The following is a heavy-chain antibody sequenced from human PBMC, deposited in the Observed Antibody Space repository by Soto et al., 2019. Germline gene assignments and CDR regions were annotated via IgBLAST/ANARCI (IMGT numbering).Heavy chain of an antibody. CDR3: ARLEGLATISYYFDF. J-gene: IGHJ4*02. V-gene: IGHV4-39*01. CDR1: GDSINSDKYY. Sequence: SETLCLTCSVSGDSINSDKYYWVWIRQPPGKGLEWIGSIYYRGNTYYNPSLQTRVTISLDKSKSQFSLRLNSVTAADSAVYFCARLEGLATISYYFDFWGQGAQVTVSS. D-gene: IGHD3-9*01. CDR2: IYYRGNT.